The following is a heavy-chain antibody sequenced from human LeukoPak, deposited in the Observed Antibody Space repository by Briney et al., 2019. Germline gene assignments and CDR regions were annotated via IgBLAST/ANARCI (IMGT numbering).Heavy chain of an antibody. V-gene: IGHV3-23*01. CDR1: GFTFSSYA. D-gene: IGHD3-16*01. CDR3: AKGYYDYVWGSYYFDY. Sequence: GGTLRLSCAASGFTFSSYAMSWVRQAPGKGLEWVSAISGSGGSTYYADSVKGRFTISRDNSKNTLYLQMNSLRAEDAAVYYCAKGYYDYVWGSYYFDYWGQGTLVTVSS. CDR2: ISGSGGST. J-gene: IGHJ4*02.